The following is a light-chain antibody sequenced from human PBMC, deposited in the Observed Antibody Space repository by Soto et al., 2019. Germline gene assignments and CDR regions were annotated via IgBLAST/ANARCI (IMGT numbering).Light chain of an antibody. J-gene: IGKJ2*01. CDR2: AAS. CDR3: QQSLGIPYT. V-gene: IGKV1-39*01. CDR1: QTISTY. Sequence: DIQMTQSPSALSASVGDRVTITCRASQTISTYLNWYQQKPGKAPKLLIYAASTLQSGVPSRFSGSGSGTDFTLTISNLQPEDFATYYCQQSLGIPYTFVQGTRLEIK.